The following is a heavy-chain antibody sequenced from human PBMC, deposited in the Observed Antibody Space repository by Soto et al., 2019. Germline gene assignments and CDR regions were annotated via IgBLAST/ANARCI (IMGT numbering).Heavy chain of an antibody. Sequence: PSETLSLTCTVSGYAISSGAYWGLIRQPPGKGPEWIASIYHGGTTFYNPSLKSRLTVSVDKSNNQFSLKLRSVTAADTAVYYCAKAHVMVAAGSTFDYWGHGTLVTVSS. CDR2: IYHGGTT. D-gene: IGHD6-19*01. CDR1: GYAISSGAY. CDR3: AKAHVMVAAGSTFDY. J-gene: IGHJ4*01. V-gene: IGHV4-38-2*02.